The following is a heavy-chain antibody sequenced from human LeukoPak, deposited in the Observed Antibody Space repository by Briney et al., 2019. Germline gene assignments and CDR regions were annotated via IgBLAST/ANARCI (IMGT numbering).Heavy chain of an antibody. J-gene: IGHJ5*02. Sequence: SETLSLTCSVSGDSITGYYWGWIRQPPGKGLEWIGNIYYTGNTYYNPSLKSRVTISVDTSKNQFSLKLSSVTAADTAVYYCARDLLLIALGFDPWGQGTLVTVSS. CDR1: GDSITGYY. V-gene: IGHV4-39*07. D-gene: IGHD3-22*01. CDR3: ARDLLLIALGFDP. CDR2: IYYTGNT.